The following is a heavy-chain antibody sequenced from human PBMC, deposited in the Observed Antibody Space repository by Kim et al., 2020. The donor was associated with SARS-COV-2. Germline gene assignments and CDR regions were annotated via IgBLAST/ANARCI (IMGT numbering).Heavy chain of an antibody. Sequence: GGSLRLSCAASGFSFSDSAMHWVRQASGKGLEWVGSIRSKANSYATTYAASVKGRFTISRDDSKNAAYLQMNSLKTEDTAVYYCTRVPGTTLAFWYAYDIWGQGTMVTVSS. D-gene: IGHD1-1*01. CDR3: TRVPGTTLAFWYAYDI. V-gene: IGHV3-73*01. CDR1: GFSFSDSA. J-gene: IGHJ3*02. CDR2: IRSKANSYAT.